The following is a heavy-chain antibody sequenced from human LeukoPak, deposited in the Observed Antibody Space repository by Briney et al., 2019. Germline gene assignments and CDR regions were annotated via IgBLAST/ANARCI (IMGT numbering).Heavy chain of an antibody. CDR3: SCDGAYGSGSSPPYYYYMDV. D-gene: IGHD3-10*01. CDR1: GFTFRSHG. J-gene: IGHJ6*03. CDR2: IGYDGSKK. Sequence: GGSLRLSCAASGFTFRSHGMHWVRQAPGEGLEWVTFIGYDGSKKYFADSVKGRFTISRDNSKNTLYLEMNSLRVEDTAVYYCSCDGAYGSGSSPPYYYYMDVWGKGTTVTVSS. V-gene: IGHV3-30*02.